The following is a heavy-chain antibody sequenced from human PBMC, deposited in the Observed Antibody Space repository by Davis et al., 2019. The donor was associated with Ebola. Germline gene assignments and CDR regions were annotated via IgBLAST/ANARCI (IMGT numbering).Heavy chain of an antibody. CDR3: ARDPSTSSWYVDY. V-gene: IGHV1-2*02. CDR2: INPNSGGT. Sequence: ASLKVSCKASGDTFTGYYMHCVRHAPGQGLVWMGWINPNSGGTNYAKEFQGRITMTRDTSISTAYMELSRLRSDDTAMYYCARDPSTSSWYVDYWDQGTLVTVSS. J-gene: IGHJ4*02. CDR1: GDTFTGYY. D-gene: IGHD6-13*01.